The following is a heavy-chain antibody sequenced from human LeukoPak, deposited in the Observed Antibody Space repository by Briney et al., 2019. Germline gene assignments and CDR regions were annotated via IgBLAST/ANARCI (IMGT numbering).Heavy chain of an antibody. J-gene: IGHJ3*02. CDR1: GFTFSSYS. V-gene: IGHV3-48*02. D-gene: IGHD4-17*01. Sequence: GGSLRLSCAASGFTFSSYSMNWVRQAPGKGLEWISYISGSNSTAYYADSVKGRSTISRDNAKNTLFLQMNSLRDEDTAMYYCARDYACAFDIWGQGTMVTVFS. CDR3: ARDYACAFDI. CDR2: ISGSNSTA.